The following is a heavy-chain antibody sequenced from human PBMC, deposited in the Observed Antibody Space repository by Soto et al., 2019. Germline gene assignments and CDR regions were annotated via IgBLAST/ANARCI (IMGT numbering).Heavy chain of an antibody. J-gene: IGHJ5*02. CDR2: MNPNSGNT. Sequence: QVQLVQSGAEVKKPGASVKVSCKASGYTFTSYDINWVRQATGQGLEWMGWMNPNSGNTGDAQKFQGRVTMTRNTAISTAHMELGSLRSEDTAVYYCARGITIFGVVDPGGQGTLVTVSS. V-gene: IGHV1-8*01. CDR3: ARGITIFGVVDP. D-gene: IGHD3-3*01. CDR1: GYTFTSYD.